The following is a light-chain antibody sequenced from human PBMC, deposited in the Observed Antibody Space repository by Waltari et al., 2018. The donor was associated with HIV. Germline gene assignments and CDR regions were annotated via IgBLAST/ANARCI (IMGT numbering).Light chain of an antibody. CDR2: HDS. V-gene: IGLV3-1*01. CDR1: QLGDKF. CDR3: QAWDRSVL. J-gene: IGLJ2*01. Sequence: SYELTQPPSVSVSPGQTASITCSGDQLGDKFVCWYQQRPGQPPVLVMYHDSKRPSGIPEGFSGSNSGNTATLTVTGTQSMDEADDYCQAWDRSVLFGGGTTLTVL.